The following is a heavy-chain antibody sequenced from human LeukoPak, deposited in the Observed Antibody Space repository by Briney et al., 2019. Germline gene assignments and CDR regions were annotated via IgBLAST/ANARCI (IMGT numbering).Heavy chain of an antibody. Sequence: ASVKVSCKAYGGTFSSYAISWVRQAPGQGLEWMGGIIPIFGTANYAQKFQGRVTITADESTSTAYMELSSLRSEDTAVYYCARGASGVYTVTTSWFDPWGQGTLVTVSS. V-gene: IGHV1-69*13. CDR1: GGTFSSYA. CDR2: IIPIFGTA. CDR3: ARGASGVYTVTTSWFDP. D-gene: IGHD4-17*01. J-gene: IGHJ5*02.